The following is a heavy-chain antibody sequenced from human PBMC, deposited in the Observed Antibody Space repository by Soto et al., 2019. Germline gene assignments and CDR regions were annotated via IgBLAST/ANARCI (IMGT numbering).Heavy chain of an antibody. CDR3: ARHAYGSGFYYGMNV. V-gene: IGHV4-59*08. Sequence: QVQLQESGPGLVKPSETLSLTCTVSGGSITSYYWSWIRQPPGKGLEWLGYIYYTGSTNYNPSLNSRLPISLATPKTQFSRKLSSVTAADTAVYYCARHAYGSGFYYGMNVWGQGTTVTVSS. CDR1: GGSITSYY. CDR2: IYYTGST. D-gene: IGHD3-10*01. J-gene: IGHJ6*02.